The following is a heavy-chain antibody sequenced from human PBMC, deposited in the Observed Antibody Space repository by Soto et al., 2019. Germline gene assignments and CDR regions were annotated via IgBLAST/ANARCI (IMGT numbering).Heavy chain of an antibody. Sequence: QVQLVASGGGGVQPGRSLRLSCAPSGFTFSSYGMQWVRQAPGKGLEWVAVISYDGSNKYYADSMKGRFTISRDNSKNTLYLQMNSLRAEDTAVDYCAEDGSDAFDIWGQGTMVTVSS. CDR2: ISYDGSNK. V-gene: IGHV3-30*18. J-gene: IGHJ3*02. CDR3: AEDGSDAFDI. CDR1: GFTFSSYG.